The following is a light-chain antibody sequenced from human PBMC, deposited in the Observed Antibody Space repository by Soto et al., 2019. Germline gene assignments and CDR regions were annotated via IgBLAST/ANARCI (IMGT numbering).Light chain of an antibody. CDR3: QQYNKWPLWT. J-gene: IGKJ1*01. Sequence: IVMTQSPGTLSVSPGERVTLSCRASQTIRSSLAGYQHQPGQAPRRLIYGASTRATGVPARFSGSGSGTDFTLSISSLQSEDSAVYYCQQYNKWPLWTFGQGTKVEIK. V-gene: IGKV3-15*01. CDR1: QTIRSS. CDR2: GAS.